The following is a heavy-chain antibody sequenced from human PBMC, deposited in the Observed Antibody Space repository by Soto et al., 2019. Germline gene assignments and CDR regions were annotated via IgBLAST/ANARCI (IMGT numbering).Heavy chain of an antibody. Sequence: GGSLRLSCAASGFTFSSYSMNWVRQAPGKGLEWVSSISSSSSYIYYADSVKGRFTISRGNAKNSLYLQMNSLRAEDTAVYYCARDEIVVTYNWFDPWGQGTLVTVSS. CDR2: ISSSSSYI. J-gene: IGHJ5*02. CDR3: ARDEIVVTYNWFDP. CDR1: GFTFSSYS. V-gene: IGHV3-21*01. D-gene: IGHD2-2*01.